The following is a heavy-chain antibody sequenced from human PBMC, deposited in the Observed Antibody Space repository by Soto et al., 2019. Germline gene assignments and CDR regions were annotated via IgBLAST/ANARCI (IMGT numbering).Heavy chain of an antibody. D-gene: IGHD6-13*01. Sequence: QVQLVESGGGVVQPGKSVRLSCAASGFTFSLYGIHWVRQAPGKGLEWVAFITYERSHQDYVDSVKGRSTLSRDTSKNIVFLPRNSLRPDDTAVGYCAKDVTAAADNHFTAALEVW. V-gene: IGHV3-30*18. CDR3: AKDVTAAADNHFTAALEV. CDR2: ITYERSHQ. J-gene: IGHJ3*01. CDR1: GFTFSLYG.